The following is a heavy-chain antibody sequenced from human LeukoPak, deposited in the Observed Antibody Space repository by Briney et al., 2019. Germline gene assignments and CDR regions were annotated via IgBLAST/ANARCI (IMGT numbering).Heavy chain of an antibody. CDR2: IYYSGST. Sequence: PSETLSLTCTVSGGSISSSSYYWGWIRQPPGKGLEWIGSIYYSGSTYYDPSLKSRVTISVDTSKNQFSLKLSSVTAADTAVYYCAREIPWGSSSWYVEYWGQGTLVTVSS. V-gene: IGHV4-39*07. J-gene: IGHJ4*02. CDR3: AREIPWGSSSWYVEY. D-gene: IGHD6-13*01. CDR1: GGSISSSSYY.